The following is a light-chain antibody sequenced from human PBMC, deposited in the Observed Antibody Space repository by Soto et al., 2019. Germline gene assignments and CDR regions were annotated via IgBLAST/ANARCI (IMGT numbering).Light chain of an antibody. CDR2: DVN. Sequence: QSALTQPRSVSGSPGQSVTISCTGTSSDIGGYDYVSWYQQHPDKAPQLIINDVNKRPSGVPDRFSGFKSGNTASLTISGLQADDEAYYYCFSYAGSSTLIFGGGTKLTVL. CDR3: FSYAGSSTLI. CDR1: SSDIGGYDY. J-gene: IGLJ2*01. V-gene: IGLV2-11*01.